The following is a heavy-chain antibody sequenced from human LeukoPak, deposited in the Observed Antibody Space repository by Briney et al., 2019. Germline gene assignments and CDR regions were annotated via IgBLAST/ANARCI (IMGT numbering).Heavy chain of an antibody. Sequence: SVKVSCKASGGTFSSYAISWVRQAPGQGLEWMGGIIPIFGIANYAQKFQGRVTITTDKSTSTAYMELSSLRSEDTAVYYCARVEGATVTTWVYWGQGTLVTVSS. CDR1: GGTFSSYA. CDR3: ARVEGATVTTWVY. V-gene: IGHV1-69*17. CDR2: IIPIFGIA. D-gene: IGHD4-17*01. J-gene: IGHJ4*02.